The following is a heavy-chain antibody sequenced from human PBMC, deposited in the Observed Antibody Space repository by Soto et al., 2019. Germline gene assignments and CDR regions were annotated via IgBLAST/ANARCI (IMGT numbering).Heavy chain of an antibody. Sequence: QVQLVQSGAEVKKPGSSVKVSCKASGGTFSSYTISWVRQAPGQGLEWMGRIIPILGIANYAQKFQGRVTITADKATSTAYMELSSLRSEDTVVYYCARDLRQWLPRDAFDIWGQGTMVTVSS. CDR2: IIPILGIA. CDR1: GGTFSSYT. CDR3: ARDLRQWLPRDAFDI. V-gene: IGHV1-69*08. D-gene: IGHD6-19*01. J-gene: IGHJ3*02.